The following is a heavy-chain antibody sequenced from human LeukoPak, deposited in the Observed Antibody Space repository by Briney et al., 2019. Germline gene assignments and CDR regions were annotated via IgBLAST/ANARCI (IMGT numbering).Heavy chain of an antibody. CDR2: IKPDGSET. CDR1: GFTFTSFH. Sequence: GGSLRLSCAASGFTFTSFHMSWVRQAPGKGLEWVANIKPDGSETYYVGSLKGRFTISRDNAENSLYLQMNSLRADDTAVYYCARDLDYWGQGTLVTVSS. CDR3: ARDLDY. J-gene: IGHJ4*02. V-gene: IGHV3-7*04.